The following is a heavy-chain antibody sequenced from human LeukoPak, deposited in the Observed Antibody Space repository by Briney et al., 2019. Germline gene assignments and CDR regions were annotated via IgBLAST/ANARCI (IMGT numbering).Heavy chain of an antibody. CDR2: VYVTGST. D-gene: IGHD6-19*01. CDR1: GDSISSYY. Sequence: SETLSLTCTVPGDSISSYYWSWIRQPAGKGGEWIGRVYVTGSTNLNPALQSRVTMSVDTSKNQFSLKLTSVTAADTAVYYCARDRQWLVDHWGQGTLVTVSS. CDR3: ARDRQWLVDH. J-gene: IGHJ5*02. V-gene: IGHV4-4*07.